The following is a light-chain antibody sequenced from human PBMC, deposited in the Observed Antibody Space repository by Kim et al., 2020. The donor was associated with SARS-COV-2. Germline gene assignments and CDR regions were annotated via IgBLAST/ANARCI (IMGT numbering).Light chain of an antibody. CDR1: RSVRSS. Sequence: SPGGKTTLSCRAGRSVRSSLACYQQRTAQAPRLLIYDAASRATGVPARFTGSGAGAEFSLTISSLQSEDFAVYFCQQYYTWSALTFGGGTKVDIK. CDR3: QQYYTWSALT. CDR2: DAA. J-gene: IGKJ4*02. V-gene: IGKV3D-15*01.